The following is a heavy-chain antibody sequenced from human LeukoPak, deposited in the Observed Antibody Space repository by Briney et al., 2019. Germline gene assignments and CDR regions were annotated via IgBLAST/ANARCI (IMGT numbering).Heavy chain of an antibody. CDR1: GFTFSSNY. J-gene: IGHJ4*02. CDR3: ARDLSSGWFSEGGFDY. D-gene: IGHD6-19*01. CDR2: IYSGGST. Sequence: GGSLRLSCAASGFTFSSNYMSWVRQAPGKGLEWVSVIYSGGSTYYADSVKGRFTISRDNSKNTLYLQMNSLRAEDTAVYYCARDLSSGWFSEGGFDYWGQGTLVTVSS. V-gene: IGHV3-66*01.